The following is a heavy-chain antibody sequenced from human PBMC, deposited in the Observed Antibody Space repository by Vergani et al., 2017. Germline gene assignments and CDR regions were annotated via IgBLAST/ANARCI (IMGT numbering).Heavy chain of an antibody. CDR2: ISGSGDSI. J-gene: IGHJ3*01. Sequence: EVQLLESGGGLVQPGGSLRLSCEGSGFTFSAHAMSWVRQAPGKGLEWVSTISGSGDSIYYEDSVKGRFTISRDNSKNTLYLQMNSLRADDTAVYCCARDXLTGDLWGGPFDVWGQGTMVTVSS. V-gene: IGHV3-23*01. CDR1: GFTFSAHA. CDR3: ARDXLTGDLWGGPFDV. D-gene: IGHD2-21*01.